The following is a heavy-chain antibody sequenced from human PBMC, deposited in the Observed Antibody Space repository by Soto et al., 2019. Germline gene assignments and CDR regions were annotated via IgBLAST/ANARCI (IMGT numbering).Heavy chain of an antibody. CDR3: ARRGYGSRWPNVYMDV. D-gene: IGHD6-13*01. J-gene: IGHJ6*03. CDR2: ISNNGAHT. Sequence: EAQLVESGGGLVQPGGSLRLSCAASGFTFSNYEMHWVRQAPGKGLEYVSGISNNGAHTDYAKSVKGRFTISRDNSENTLYLQTGSLRAEDMALYYCARRGYGSRWPNVYMDVWGKGTTVTVSS. CDR1: GFTFSNYE. V-gene: IGHV3-64*01.